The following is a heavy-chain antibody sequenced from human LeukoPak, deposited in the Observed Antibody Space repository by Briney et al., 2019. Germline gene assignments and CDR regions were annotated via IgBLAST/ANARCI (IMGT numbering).Heavy chain of an antibody. CDR3: ARAIWVIAASQVDY. CDR1: GGSFSGYY. V-gene: IGHV4-34*01. J-gene: IGHJ4*02. D-gene: IGHD6-13*01. CDR2: INHSGST. Sequence: SETLSLTCAVYGGSFSGYYWSWIRQPPGKGLEWIGEINHSGSTNYNPSLKSRITISVDTSKNQFSLKLSSVTAADTAVYYCARAIWVIAASQVDYWGQGTLVTVSS.